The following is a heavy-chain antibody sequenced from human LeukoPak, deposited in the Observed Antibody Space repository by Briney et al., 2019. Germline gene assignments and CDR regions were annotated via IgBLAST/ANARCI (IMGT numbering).Heavy chain of an antibody. CDR2: ISPHSGFT. V-gene: IGHV1-2*02. CDR1: GYTLTGHY. Sequence: ASVKVSCKASGYTLTGHYIHWVRQAPGQGLEWMGWISPHSGFTMYPQRFQGRVTMTTDTSISTAFLEVRRLRSDDTAAYYCARQTGDDALGIWGQGTMITVYS. J-gene: IGHJ3*02. CDR3: ARQTGDDALGI. D-gene: IGHD7-27*01.